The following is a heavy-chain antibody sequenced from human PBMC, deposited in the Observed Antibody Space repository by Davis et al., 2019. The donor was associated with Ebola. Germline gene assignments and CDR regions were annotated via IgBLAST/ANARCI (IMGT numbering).Heavy chain of an antibody. V-gene: IGHV3-48*01. CDR2: ISSSSSTI. CDR3: TLLQEHL. CDR1: GFTFSSYW. J-gene: IGHJ6*01. Sequence: GESLKISCAASGFTFSSYWMSWVRQAPGKGLEWVSYISSSSSTIYYADSVKGRFTISRDNSKNTLYLQMTSLHQGPIGLPPGTLLQEHLWG.